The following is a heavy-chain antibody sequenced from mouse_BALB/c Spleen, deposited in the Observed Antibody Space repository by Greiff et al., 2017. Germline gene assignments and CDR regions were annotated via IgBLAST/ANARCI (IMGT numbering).Heavy chain of an antibody. V-gene: IGHV2-9*02. J-gene: IGHJ3*01. CDR3: ARDVGYLFAY. CDR1: GFSLTSYG. CDR2: IWAGGST. Sequence: QVQLKQSGPGLVAPSQSLSITCTVSGFSLTSYGVHWVRQPPGKGLEWLGVIWAGGSTNYNSALMSRLSISKDNSKSQVFLKMNSLQTDDTAMYYCARDVGYLFAYWGQGTLVTVSA. D-gene: IGHD2-3*01.